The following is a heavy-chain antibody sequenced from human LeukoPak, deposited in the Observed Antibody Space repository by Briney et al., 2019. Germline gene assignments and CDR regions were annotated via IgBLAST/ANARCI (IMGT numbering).Heavy chain of an antibody. D-gene: IGHD6-6*01. CDR2: IWYDGSNK. CDR3: ARALSTAARTTQFDY. CDR1: GFTFRNHG. V-gene: IGHV3-33*01. J-gene: IGHJ4*02. Sequence: SGGSLRLSCAASGFTFRNHGMHWVRQAPGKGLEWVAVIWYDGSNKYYADSVKGRFTISRDNSKNTLYLQMNSLRAEDTAVYYCARALSTAARTTQFDYWGQGTLVTVSS.